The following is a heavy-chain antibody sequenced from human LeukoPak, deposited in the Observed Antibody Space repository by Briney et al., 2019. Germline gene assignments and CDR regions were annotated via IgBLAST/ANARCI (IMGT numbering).Heavy chain of an antibody. Sequence: PSETLSLTCTVSGGSISSYYWSWIRQPPGKGLEWIGYIYYSGSTNYNPSLKSRVTISVDTSKNQFSLKLSSVTAADTAVYYCARGGAPGFWFDPWGQGTLVTVSS. CDR1: GGSISSYY. CDR3: ARGGAPGFWFDP. D-gene: IGHD1-26*01. V-gene: IGHV4-59*01. CDR2: IYYSGST. J-gene: IGHJ5*02.